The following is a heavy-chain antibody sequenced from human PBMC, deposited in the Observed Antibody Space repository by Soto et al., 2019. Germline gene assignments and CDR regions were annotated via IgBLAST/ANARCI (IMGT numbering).Heavy chain of an antibody. CDR2: ISYDGSNK. Sequence: PGGSLRLSCAASGFTFSSYGMHWVRQAPGKGLEWVAVISYDGSNKYYADSVKGRFTISRDNSKNTLYLQMNSLRAEDTAVYYCAVNYLEDDSSLLGYWGQGT. CDR1: GFTFSSYG. D-gene: IGHD1-7*01. J-gene: IGHJ4*02. V-gene: IGHV3-30*03. CDR3: AVNYLEDDSSLLGY.